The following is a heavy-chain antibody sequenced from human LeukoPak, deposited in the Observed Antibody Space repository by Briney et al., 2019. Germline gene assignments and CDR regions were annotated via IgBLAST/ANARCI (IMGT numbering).Heavy chain of an antibody. CDR1: GGSISSYY. Sequence: KPSETLSLTCAVSGGSISSYYWSWIRQPPGKGLDWIGYIYYSGSTNYNPSLKSRVTISVDTSKNQFSLKLSSVTAADTAVYYCARGGGLLWFVRSPLDYWGQGTLVTVSS. D-gene: IGHD3-10*01. CDR2: IYYSGST. V-gene: IGHV4-59*12. CDR3: ARGGGLLWFVRSPLDY. J-gene: IGHJ4*02.